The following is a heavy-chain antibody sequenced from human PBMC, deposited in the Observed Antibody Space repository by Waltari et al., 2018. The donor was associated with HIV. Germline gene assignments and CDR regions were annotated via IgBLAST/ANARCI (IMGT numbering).Heavy chain of an antibody. Sequence: QGQLVESGGGVVQPGGSLSLSCAASGFSFSISGMPWVRQAQGKGVEWVTFIRYDGNTKYYADSVKGRFTISRDNSKNTLYLQMSSLRAEDTAVYYCAKELRSGYSYYYYGMDVWGQGTTVTVSS. CDR3: AKELRSGYSYYYYGMDV. D-gene: IGHD2-15*01. CDR2: IRYDGNTK. J-gene: IGHJ6*02. CDR1: GFSFSISG. V-gene: IGHV3-30*02.